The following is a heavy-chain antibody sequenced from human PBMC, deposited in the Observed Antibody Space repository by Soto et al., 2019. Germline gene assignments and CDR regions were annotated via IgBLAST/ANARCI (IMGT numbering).Heavy chain of an antibody. CDR3: ARGRDGYNKRFDY. Sequence: PSETLSLTCAVSGGSFSGYHWNWIRQPPGKGLEWLGEISRSGSATYNPSLKGRVTMSVDTSKNQFSLKLSSVTAADTAVYYCARGRDGYNKRFDYWGQGTLVTVSS. CDR1: GGSFSGYH. CDR2: ISRSGSA. V-gene: IGHV4-34*01. J-gene: IGHJ4*02. D-gene: IGHD5-12*01.